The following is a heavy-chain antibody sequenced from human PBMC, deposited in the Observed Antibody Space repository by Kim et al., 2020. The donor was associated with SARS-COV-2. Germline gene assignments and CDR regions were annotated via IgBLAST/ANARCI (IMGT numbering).Heavy chain of an antibody. J-gene: IGHJ6*02. CDR1: GYTFTSYA. D-gene: IGHD2-2*01. CDR2: INAGNGNI. CDR3: ARDQGIYCSSTSCRNGMDV. Sequence: ASVKVSCKASGYTFTSYAMHWVRQAPGQGLEWMGWINAGNGNIKYSQKFQGRVTITRDTSASTAYMELSSLRSEDTAVYYCARDQGIYCSSTSCRNGMDVWGQGNTVTVSS. V-gene: IGHV1-3*01.